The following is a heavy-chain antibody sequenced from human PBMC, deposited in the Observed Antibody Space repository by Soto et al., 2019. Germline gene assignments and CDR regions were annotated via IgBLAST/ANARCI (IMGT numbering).Heavy chain of an antibody. Sequence: EVQLVESGGCLVQPGGSLRLSCAASGFTFSSYWMHWVRQAPGKGLVWVSRIYTDGISTTYADSVKGRFTISRYNAENTLVLQMNSLRVEETAVYYRARANWNQIDYLGQGTLVTVSS. D-gene: IGHD1-20*01. CDR2: IYTDGIST. V-gene: IGHV3-74*03. CDR1: GFTFSSYW. J-gene: IGHJ4*02. CDR3: ARANWNQIDY.